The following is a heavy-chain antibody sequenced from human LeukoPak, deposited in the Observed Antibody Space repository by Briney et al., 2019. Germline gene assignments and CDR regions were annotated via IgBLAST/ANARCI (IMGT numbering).Heavy chain of an antibody. J-gene: IGHJ5*02. CDR2: IYYSGST. CDR3: ARLGDPLIWFDP. CDR1: GGSISSSSYY. Sequence: PSETLSLTCTVSGGSISSSSYYWGWIRQPPGKGLEWIGSIYYSGSTYYNPSLKSRVTISVGTSKNQFSLKLSSVTAADTAVYYCARLGDPLIWFDPWGQGTLVTVSP. V-gene: IGHV4-39*01. D-gene: IGHD3-16*01.